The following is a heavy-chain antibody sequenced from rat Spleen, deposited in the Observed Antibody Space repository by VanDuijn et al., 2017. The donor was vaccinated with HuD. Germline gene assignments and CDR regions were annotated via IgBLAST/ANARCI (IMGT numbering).Heavy chain of an antibody. D-gene: IGHD3-1*01. V-gene: IGHV5-19*01. CDR3: ATVSSFWAPDW. CDR1: GFTFSNYG. J-gene: IGHJ2*01. CDR2: ISPSGGST. Sequence: EVQLVESGGDLVQPGRSLKLSCVASGFTFSNYGLHWIRQAPTKGLEWVASISPSGGSTYYRDSVKGRFTISRDNAKSTLYLQMDSLRSEDTTTYYCATVSSFWAPDWGGQGVMVTVSS.